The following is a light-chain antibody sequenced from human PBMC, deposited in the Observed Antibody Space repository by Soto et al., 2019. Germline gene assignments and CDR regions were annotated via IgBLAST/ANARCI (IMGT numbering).Light chain of an antibody. CDR1: QSISSY. CDR2: AAS. J-gene: IGKJ2*01. V-gene: IGKV1-39*01. CDR3: QQSYSTPP. Sequence: DIQMTQSPSSLSASVGDRVTITCRASQSISSYLNWYQQKPGKAPKLLIYAASSLQSGVPSRFSGSGSGTGFTLTISSLQPEDFATYYCQQSYSTPPFGQGTKLEIK.